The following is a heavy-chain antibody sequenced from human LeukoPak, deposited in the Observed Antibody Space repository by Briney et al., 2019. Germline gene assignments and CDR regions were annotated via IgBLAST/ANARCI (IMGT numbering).Heavy chain of an antibody. V-gene: IGHV4-61*02. CDR1: GGSISSGDYY. Sequence: TLSLTCTVSGGSISSGDYYWSWIRQPAGKGLEWIGRIYTSGSTNYNPSLKSRVTISVDTSKNQFSLKLSSVTAADTAVYYCASGSRGKYYYYMDVWGKGTTVTVSS. J-gene: IGHJ6*03. CDR3: ASGSRGKYYYYMDV. CDR2: IYTSGST. D-gene: IGHD3-10*01.